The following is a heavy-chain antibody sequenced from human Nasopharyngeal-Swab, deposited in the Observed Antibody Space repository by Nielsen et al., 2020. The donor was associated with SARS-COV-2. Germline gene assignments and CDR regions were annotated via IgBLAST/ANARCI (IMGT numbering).Heavy chain of an antibody. Sequence: SVKVSCKASGGTFSSYAINWVRQAPGQGLEWMGGIISIFGTANYAQKFQGRVTITADESTSTAYMELSSLRSEDTAVYYCARDFPPLKRYFDWSRSRYYYYGMDVWGQGTTVTISS. J-gene: IGHJ6*02. V-gene: IGHV1-69*13. CDR3: ARDFPPLKRYFDWSRSRYYYYGMDV. CDR2: IISIFGTA. D-gene: IGHD3-9*01. CDR1: GGTFSSYA.